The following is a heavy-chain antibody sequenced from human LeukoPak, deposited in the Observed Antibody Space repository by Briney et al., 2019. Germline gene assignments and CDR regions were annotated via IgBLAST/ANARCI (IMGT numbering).Heavy chain of an antibody. CDR2: IYSGGST. CDR3: AREPPGGGFDY. V-gene: IGHV3-66*01. Sequence: GGSLRLSCAASRFTVSSNYMSWVRQAPGKGLEWVSVIYSGGSTYYADSVKGRFTISRDNSKNTLYLQMNSLRAEDAAVYYCAREPPGGGFDYWGQGTLVTVSS. CDR1: RFTVSSNY. D-gene: IGHD3-16*01. J-gene: IGHJ4*02.